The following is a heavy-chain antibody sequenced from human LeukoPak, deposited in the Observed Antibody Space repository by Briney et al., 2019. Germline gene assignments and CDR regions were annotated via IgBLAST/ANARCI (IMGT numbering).Heavy chain of an antibody. CDR2: IYPGDSDT. D-gene: IGHD3-22*01. J-gene: IGHJ3*02. Sequence: GESLKISCKGSGYSFTSYWIGWVRQMPGKGLEWMGIIYPGDSDTRYSPSFQGQVTISADKSISTAYPQWSSLKASDTAMYYRARAVTYDSSGQDDAFDIWGQGTMATVSS. V-gene: IGHV5-51*01. CDR1: GYSFTSYW. CDR3: ARAVTYDSSGQDDAFDI.